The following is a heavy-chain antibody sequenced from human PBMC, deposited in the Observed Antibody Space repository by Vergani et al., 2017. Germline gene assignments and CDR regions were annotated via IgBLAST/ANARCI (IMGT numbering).Heavy chain of an antibody. CDR2: IYSGGST. V-gene: IGHV3-53*04. D-gene: IGHD5-12*01. Sequence: EVQLVESGGGLVQPGGSLRLSCAASGFTVSSNYMSWVRQAPGKGLEWVSVIYSGGSTYYADSVKGRFTISRHNSKTTLYLQMNSRRAEDTAVYYCARDRVDIVATTTYYYYYYGMDVWGQGTTVTVSS. CDR1: GFTVSSNY. CDR3: ARDRVDIVATTTYYYYYYGMDV. J-gene: IGHJ6*02.